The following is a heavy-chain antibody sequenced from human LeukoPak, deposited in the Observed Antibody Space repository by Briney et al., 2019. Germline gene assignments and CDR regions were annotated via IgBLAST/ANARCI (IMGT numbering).Heavy chain of an antibody. D-gene: IGHD4-11*01. V-gene: IGHV3-53*05. Sequence: GGSLRLSCAASEFIVSSYYMSWVRQAPGKGLEWVSVILTAGSTYYADSVKGRFSISRDTSKNTLYLQMNSLRTEDTAVYYCARSGGLQKFDYWGQGTLVTVSS. CDR2: ILTAGST. J-gene: IGHJ4*02. CDR1: EFIVSSYY. CDR3: ARSGGLQKFDY.